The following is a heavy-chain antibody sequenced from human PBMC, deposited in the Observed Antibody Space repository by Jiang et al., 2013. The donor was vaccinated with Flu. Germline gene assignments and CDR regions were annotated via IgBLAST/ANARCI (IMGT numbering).Heavy chain of an antibody. Sequence: VQLVESGGGLVQPGRSLRLSCTASGFTFGDYAMSWVRQAPGKGLEWVGFIRSKAYGGTTEYAASVKGRFTISRDDSKSIAYLQMNSLKTEDTAVYYCTRDINSGSSWDAFDIWGQGTMVTVSS. CDR3: TRDINSGSSWDAFDI. CDR2: IRSKAYGGTT. J-gene: IGHJ3*02. CDR1: GFTFGDYA. V-gene: IGHV3-49*04. D-gene: IGHD1-26*01.